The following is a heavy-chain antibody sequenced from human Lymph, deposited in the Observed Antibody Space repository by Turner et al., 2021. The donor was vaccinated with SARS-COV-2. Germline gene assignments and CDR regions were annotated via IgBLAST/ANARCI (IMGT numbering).Heavy chain of an antibody. CDR3: AREGVVGATSGLDY. CDR2: IWYDGSNK. Sequence: QVQLVESGGGVVKPGRSLRLSCAASGFTFSSHGMPWIREAPCKGLEWVAVIWYDGSNKYHADSVKGRFTISRDNSKNTLYLQMNSLRAEDTAVYYCAREGVVGATSGLDYWGQGTLVTVSS. V-gene: IGHV3-33*01. J-gene: IGHJ4*02. D-gene: IGHD1-26*01. CDR1: GFTFSSHG.